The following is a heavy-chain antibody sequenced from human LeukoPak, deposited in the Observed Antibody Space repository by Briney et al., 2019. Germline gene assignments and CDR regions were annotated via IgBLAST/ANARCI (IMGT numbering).Heavy chain of an antibody. CDR1: GFTFSGHS. CDR2: MSSGSTYI. Sequence: PGGSLRLSCAASGFTFSGHSMTWVRQAPGKGLEWVSSMSSGSTYIYYADSVRGRFTISRDSAKNSLYLLMNSLRADDTAVYYCARALPTGASRVSLLQWGQGTLVTVSS. J-gene: IGHJ4*02. CDR3: ARALPTGASRVSLLQ. V-gene: IGHV3-21*01. D-gene: IGHD2-15*01.